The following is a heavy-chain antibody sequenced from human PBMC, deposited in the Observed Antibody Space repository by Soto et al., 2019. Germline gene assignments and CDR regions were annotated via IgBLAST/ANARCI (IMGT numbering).Heavy chain of an antibody. D-gene: IGHD4-4*01. V-gene: IGHV4-34*01. J-gene: IGHJ4*02. Sequence: SETLSLTCAVYGGSFSGYYWSWIRQPPGKGLEWNGEINHSGRTNYNPSLKSQNNISVDTSKNQISLKMSSVNTADTAVYFCARGDYNDYFDFWGQGALVTVSS. CDR3: ARGDYNDYFDF. CDR2: INHSGRT. CDR1: GGSFSGYY.